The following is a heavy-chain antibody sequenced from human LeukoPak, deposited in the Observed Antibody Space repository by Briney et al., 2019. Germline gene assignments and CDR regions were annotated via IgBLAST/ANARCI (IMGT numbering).Heavy chain of an antibody. V-gene: IGHV4-59*11. CDR3: ARSYNSGSYYPFYFDF. Sequence: PSETLSLTCTVSGGSISSHYWSWIRQPPGKGLEWIGHIYYTGNSNYGPSLMSRVTISVDTSKNFFSLKLNSVTAADTAVYYCARSYNSGSYYPFYFDFWGQGALSPSPQ. J-gene: IGHJ4*02. D-gene: IGHD3-10*01. CDR1: GGSISSHY. CDR2: IYYTGNS.